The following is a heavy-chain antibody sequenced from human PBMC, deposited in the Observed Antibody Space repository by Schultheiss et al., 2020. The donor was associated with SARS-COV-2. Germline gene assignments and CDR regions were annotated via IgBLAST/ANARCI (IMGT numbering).Heavy chain of an antibody. V-gene: IGHV4-61*01. D-gene: IGHD4-17*01. CDR2: IYYSGST. CDR3: ARTVTTENRFDP. J-gene: IGHJ5*02. CDR1: GGSVRSGSYY. Sequence: SETLSLTCTVSGGSVRSGSYYWSWIRQPPGKGLEWIGYIYYSGSTNYNPSLKSRVTMSLDTSKNQFSLKLSSVTAADTAVYYCARTVTTENRFDPWGQGTLVTVSS.